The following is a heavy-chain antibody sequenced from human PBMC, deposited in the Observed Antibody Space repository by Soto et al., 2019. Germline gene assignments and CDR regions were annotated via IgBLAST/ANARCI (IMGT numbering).Heavy chain of an antibody. CDR3: AREGSSYYMDV. Sequence: XXSLRLSFAASGFTVSSNYMSWVRQAPGKGLEWVSVIYSGGSTYYADSVKGRFTISRHNSKNTLYLQMKSLRAEDTAVYYCAREGSSYYMDVWGKGTTVTVSS. CDR2: IYSGGST. CDR1: GFTVSSNY. V-gene: IGHV3-53*04. J-gene: IGHJ6*03. D-gene: IGHD6-6*01.